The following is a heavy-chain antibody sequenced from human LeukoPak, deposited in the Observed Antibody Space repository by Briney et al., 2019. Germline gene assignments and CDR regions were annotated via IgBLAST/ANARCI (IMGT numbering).Heavy chain of an antibody. CDR3: AKEKKVFGVVAASFDY. J-gene: IGHJ4*02. CDR2: ISATGDKT. V-gene: IGHV3-23*01. D-gene: IGHD2-15*01. CDR1: GFTFRSYA. Sequence: PGGSLRLSCAASGFTFRSYAMSWVRQAPGKGLEWVSAISATGDKTYYADSVKGRFTISRDNSKSTVSLQVNRLRVEDTAVYFCAKEKKVFGVVAASFDYWGQGTLVTVSS.